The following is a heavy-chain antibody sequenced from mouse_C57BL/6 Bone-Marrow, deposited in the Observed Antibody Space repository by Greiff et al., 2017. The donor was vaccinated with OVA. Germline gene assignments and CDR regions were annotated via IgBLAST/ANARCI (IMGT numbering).Heavy chain of an antibody. V-gene: IGHV1-81*01. D-gene: IGHD2-3*01. CDR1: GYTFTSYG. CDR3: AKEREYDGYYDYYAMDY. CDR2: IYPRSGNT. J-gene: IGHJ4*01. Sequence: QVQLKESGAELARPGASVKLSCKASGYTFTSYGISWVKQRTGQGLEWIGEIYPRSGNTYYNEKFKGKATLTADKSSSTAYMELRSLTSEDSAVYFCAKEREYDGYYDYYAMDYWGQGTSVTVSS.